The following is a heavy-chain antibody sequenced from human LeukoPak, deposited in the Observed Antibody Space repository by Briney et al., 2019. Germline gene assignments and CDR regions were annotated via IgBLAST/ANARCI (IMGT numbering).Heavy chain of an antibody. Sequence: TSETLSLTCTVSGGSISSYYWSWIRQPAGKGLEWIGRIYTSGSTNYNPSLKSRVTMSVDTSKNQFPLKLSSVTAADTAVYYCARGRHLADYFDYWGQGTLVTVSS. J-gene: IGHJ4*02. V-gene: IGHV4-4*07. CDR2: IYTSGST. CDR3: ARGRHLADYFDY. CDR1: GGSISSYY.